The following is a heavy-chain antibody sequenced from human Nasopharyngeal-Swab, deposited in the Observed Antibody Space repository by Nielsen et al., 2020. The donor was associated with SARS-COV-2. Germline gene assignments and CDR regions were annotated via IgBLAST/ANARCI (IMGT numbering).Heavy chain of an antibody. CDR1: SGSISSTTYY. V-gene: IGHV4-39*01. J-gene: IGHJ4*02. CDR2: IYYSGST. CDR3: ARLVRPEDSTSRPRN. Sequence: SETLSLTCTVSSGSISSTTYYWGWIRQPPGKGLDWIGSIYYSGSTYYNPSLKSRVTISIDTSKNQFSLKVSSVTAADTAVYYCARLVRPEDSTSRPRNWGQGTLVTVSS. D-gene: IGHD6-6*01.